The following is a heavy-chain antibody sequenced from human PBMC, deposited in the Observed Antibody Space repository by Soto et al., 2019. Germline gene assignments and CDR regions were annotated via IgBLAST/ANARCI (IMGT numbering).Heavy chain of an antibody. CDR3: ARLRVGFGELLTY. D-gene: IGHD3-10*01. Sequence: PGESLKISCKGSGYSFLNYWIGWVRQMPGKDLEWIGIIYPDDSETRYSPSFQGRVTISADKSISTAYLQWSSLKASDTAMYYCARLRVGFGELLTYWGQGTLVTVSS. J-gene: IGHJ4*02. V-gene: IGHV5-51*01. CDR2: IYPDDSET. CDR1: GYSFLNYW.